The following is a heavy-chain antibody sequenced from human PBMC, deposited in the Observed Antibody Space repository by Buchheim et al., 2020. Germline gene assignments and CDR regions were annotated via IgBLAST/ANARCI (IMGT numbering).Heavy chain of an antibody. Sequence: QVQLVQSGAEVKKPGASVKVSCKASGYTFTSYYMHWVRQAPGQGLEWMGMINPSGGSTSYAQKFQGRVTMTRDTSTSTVYMELSSLRSEDTAVYYCARDRRGGREWLLFFPGSIDYWGQGTL. V-gene: IGHV1-46*01. D-gene: IGHD3-3*01. J-gene: IGHJ4*02. CDR3: ARDRRGGREWLLFFPGSIDY. CDR2: INPSGGST. CDR1: GYTFTSYY.